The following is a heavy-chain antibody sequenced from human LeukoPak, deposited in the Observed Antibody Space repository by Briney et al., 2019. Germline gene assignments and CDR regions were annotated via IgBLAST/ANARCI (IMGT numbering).Heavy chain of an antibody. CDR3: ARREILYAMDV. CDR1: GGSFSGYY. CDR2: INHSGST. J-gene: IGHJ6*02. Sequence: SETLSLTCAVYGGSFSGYYWSWIRQPPGKGLEWIGEINHSGSTNYNPSPKSRVTISVDTSKSQFSLKLSSVTAADTAVYYCARREILYAMDVWGQGTTVTVSS. V-gene: IGHV4-34*01. D-gene: IGHD3-10*01.